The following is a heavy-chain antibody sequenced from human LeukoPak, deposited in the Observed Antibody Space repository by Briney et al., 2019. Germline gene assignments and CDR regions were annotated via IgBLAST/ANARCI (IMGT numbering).Heavy chain of an antibody. V-gene: IGHV3-23*01. D-gene: IGHD6-19*01. J-gene: IGHJ4*02. Sequence: GGSLRLSCAASGFTFSSAAMTWVRQAPGKGLEWVSTITGSDDKTYYADSVKGRFTISRDNSKNTLYLQMNSLRAEDTAVYYCAKEYSSDLYYFDYWGQGTLVTVSS. CDR1: GFTFSSAA. CDR3: AKEYSSDLYYFDY. CDR2: ITGSDDKT.